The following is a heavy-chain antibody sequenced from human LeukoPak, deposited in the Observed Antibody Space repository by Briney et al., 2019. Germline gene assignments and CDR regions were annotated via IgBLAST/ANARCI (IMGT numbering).Heavy chain of an antibody. D-gene: IGHD2-2*01. CDR1: GFTFSSYA. Sequence: GGSLRLSCAASGFTFSSYAMSWVRQSPGKGLEWVSAISGGGGSTYYADSVKGRFTISRDNSKNTLYLQMNSLRAEDTAVYYCARDASVAMPTYYYGMDVWGQGTTVTVSS. CDR3: ARDASVAMPTYYYGMDV. CDR2: ISGGGGST. J-gene: IGHJ6*02. V-gene: IGHV3-23*01.